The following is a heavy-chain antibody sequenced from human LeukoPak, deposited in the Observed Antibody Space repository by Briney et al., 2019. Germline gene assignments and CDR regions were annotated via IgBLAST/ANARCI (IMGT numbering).Heavy chain of an antibody. J-gene: IGHJ4*02. CDR1: GGSIGSYY. Sequence: SETLSLTCTVSGGSIGSYYWSWIRQPPGKGLECIGYIYHSGTTNYNPSLKSRVTISADTSKNQFSLKLTSVTAADTAIYYCARGSDSSGYYYADHWGQGTLVTVSS. CDR3: ARGSDSSGYYYADH. V-gene: IGHV4-59*08. CDR2: IYHSGTT. D-gene: IGHD3-22*01.